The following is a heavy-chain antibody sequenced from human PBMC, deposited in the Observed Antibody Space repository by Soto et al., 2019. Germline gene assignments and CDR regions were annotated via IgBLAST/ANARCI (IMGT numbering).Heavy chain of an antibody. Sequence: PGGSLRLSCAASGFTFDDYAMHWVRQAPGKGLEWVSGISWNSGSIGYADSVKGRFTISRDNAKNSLYLQMNSLRAEDTALYYCAKGITHNQPQFDYWGQGTLVTVSS. CDR2: ISWNSGSI. J-gene: IGHJ4*02. CDR1: GFTFDDYA. CDR3: AKGITHNQPQFDY. D-gene: IGHD1-1*01. V-gene: IGHV3-9*01.